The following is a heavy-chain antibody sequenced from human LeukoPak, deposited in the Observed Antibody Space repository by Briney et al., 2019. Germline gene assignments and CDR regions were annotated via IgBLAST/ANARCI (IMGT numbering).Heavy chain of an antibody. CDR3: AKDHFLWGFGELSPFDY. Sequence: PGGSLRLSCVASGFSLSSFWMNWVRQAPGKGLEWVSAISGSGGSTYYADSVKGRFTISRDNSKNTLYLQMNSLRAEDTAVYYCAKDHFLWGFGELSPFDYWGQGTLVTVSS. CDR2: ISGSGGST. D-gene: IGHD3-10*01. V-gene: IGHV3-23*01. CDR1: GFSLSSFW. J-gene: IGHJ4*02.